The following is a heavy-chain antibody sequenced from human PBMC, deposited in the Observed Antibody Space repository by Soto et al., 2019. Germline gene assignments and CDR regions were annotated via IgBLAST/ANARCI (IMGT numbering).Heavy chain of an antibody. Sequence: SETLSLTCTVSGGSISSYYWSWIRQPPGKGLEWIGYVDYSGSTNCNPSLKSRVTISVDTSKNQCSLKLSSVTAADTAVYYCARLVWSYGTWFDPWGQGTLVTVS. V-gene: IGHV4-59*08. CDR2: VDYSGST. J-gene: IGHJ5*02. D-gene: IGHD5-18*01. CDR3: ARLVWSYGTWFDP. CDR1: GGSISSYY.